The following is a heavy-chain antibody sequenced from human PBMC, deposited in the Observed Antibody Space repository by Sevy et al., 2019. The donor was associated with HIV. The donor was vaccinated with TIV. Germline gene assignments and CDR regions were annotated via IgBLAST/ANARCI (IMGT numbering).Heavy chain of an antibody. CDR2: IYYSGTT. Sequence: LETLSLTCTVSGDSIRNYYCSWIRQPPGKGLEWIGYIYYSGTTNYNPSLKSRVTISADTSKNQFSLKLSSVTAADTAIYYCATANPYYYYGMDVWGQGTTVTVSS. V-gene: IGHV4-59*01. CDR1: GDSIRNYY. CDR3: ATANPYYYYGMDV. J-gene: IGHJ6*02.